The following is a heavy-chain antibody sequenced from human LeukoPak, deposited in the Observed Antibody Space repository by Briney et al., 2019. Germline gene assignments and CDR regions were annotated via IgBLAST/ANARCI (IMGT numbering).Heavy chain of an antibody. D-gene: IGHD2-15*01. J-gene: IGHJ6*03. V-gene: IGHV4-59*01. CDR2: IYYSGST. CDR3: ARASPGFSRIPYYYYYCYMDV. CDR1: GGSISSYY. Sequence: SETLSLTCTVSGGSISSYYWSWIRQPPGKGLEWIGYIYYSGSTNYNPSLKSRVTISVDTSKNLFSLKLSSVTAADTAVYYCARASPGFSRIPYYYYYCYMDVWGKGTTVTVSS.